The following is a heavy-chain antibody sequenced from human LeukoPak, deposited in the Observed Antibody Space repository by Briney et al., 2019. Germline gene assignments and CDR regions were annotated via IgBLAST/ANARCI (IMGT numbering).Heavy chain of an antibody. Sequence: GGSLRLSCAASGFTFSSYAMSWDRQAPGEGLEWVTSISGSGSSTYYADSVKGRFTISRDNSKNTLYLQMNSLRAEDTAVYYCAKAQRDIVVVVAATRFYYYYGMDVWGQGTTVTVSS. CDR1: GFTFSSYA. D-gene: IGHD2-15*01. V-gene: IGHV3-23*01. J-gene: IGHJ6*02. CDR3: AKAQRDIVVVVAATRFYYYYGMDV. CDR2: ISGSGSST.